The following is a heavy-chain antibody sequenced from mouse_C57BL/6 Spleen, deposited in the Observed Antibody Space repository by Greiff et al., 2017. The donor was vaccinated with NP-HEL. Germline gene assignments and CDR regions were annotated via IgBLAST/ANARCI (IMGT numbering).Heavy chain of an antibody. D-gene: IGHD2-4*01. CDR2: ISYDGSN. Sequence: ESGPGLVKPSQSLSLTCSVTGYSITSGYYWNWIRQFPGNKLEWMGYISYDGSNNYNPSLKNRISITRDTSKNQFFLKLNSVTTEDTATYYCAREDYDYDPYAMDYWGQGTSVTVSS. V-gene: IGHV3-6*01. J-gene: IGHJ4*01. CDR3: AREDYDYDPYAMDY. CDR1: GYSITSGYY.